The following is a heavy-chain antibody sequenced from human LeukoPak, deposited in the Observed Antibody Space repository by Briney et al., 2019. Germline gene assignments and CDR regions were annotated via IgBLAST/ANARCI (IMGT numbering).Heavy chain of an antibody. CDR2: INPNSGGT. V-gene: IGHV1-2*02. D-gene: IGHD1-1*01. J-gene: IGHJ4*02. Sequence: ASVKVSCKASGYTFTGYYMHWVRQAPGQGLEWMGWINPNSGGTNYAQKFQGRVTMTRDTSISTAYMELSRLRSDDTAVYYCARDLIETGAADYWGQGTLVTVSS. CDR3: ARDLIETGAADY. CDR1: GYTFTGYY.